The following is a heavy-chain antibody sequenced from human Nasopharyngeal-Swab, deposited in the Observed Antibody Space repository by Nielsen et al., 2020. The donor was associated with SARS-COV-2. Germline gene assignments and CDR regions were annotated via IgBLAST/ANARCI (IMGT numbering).Heavy chain of an antibody. D-gene: IGHD2-2*01. CDR2: ISAHNANT. J-gene: IGHJ6*02. Sequence: ASVPVSCKPSGCCFPHYGLTWVRQAPAQGLEWMGWISAHNANTNYAQNLQGRVTMTTDTSTTTAYLELKSLRPADTAVYYCAVPHFADALDVWGQGTTVTVSS. CDR3: AVPHFADALDV. CDR1: GCCFPHYG. V-gene: IGHV1-18*01.